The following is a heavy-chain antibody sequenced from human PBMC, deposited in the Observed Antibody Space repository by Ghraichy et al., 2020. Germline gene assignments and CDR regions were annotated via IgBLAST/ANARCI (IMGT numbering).Heavy chain of an antibody. CDR1: GFTFSSYA. D-gene: IGHD3-22*01. CDR2: ISGSGGST. J-gene: IGHJ4*02. V-gene: IGHV3-23*01. CDR3: AKDLGYYYDSSGYSFDY. Sequence: GGSLRLSCAASGFTFSSYAMSWVRQAPGKGLEWVSAISGSGGSTYYADSVKGRFTISRDNSKNTLYLQMNSLRAEDTAVYYCAKDLGYYYDSSGYSFDYWGQGTLVTVSS.